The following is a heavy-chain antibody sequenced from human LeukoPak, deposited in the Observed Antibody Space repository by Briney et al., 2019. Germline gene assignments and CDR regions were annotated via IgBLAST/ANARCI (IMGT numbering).Heavy chain of an antibody. J-gene: IGHJ1*01. Sequence: GGSLRLSCAAPGFTFDNYAMNWVRQVPGKGLEWISLISWNSGTIGYADSVKGRFTISRDNANNFLYLQMNSLRAEDTALYYCARAYKDRSLAGKKEFFQHWGQGTLVTVSS. D-gene: IGHD6-19*01. CDR3: ARAYKDRSLAGKKEFFQH. CDR1: GFTFDNYA. V-gene: IGHV3-9*01. CDR2: ISWNSGTI.